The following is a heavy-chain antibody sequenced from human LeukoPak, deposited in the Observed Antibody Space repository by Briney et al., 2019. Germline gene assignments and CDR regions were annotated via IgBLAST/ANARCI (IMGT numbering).Heavy chain of an antibody. Sequence: PGGSLRLSCAASGFTFSSYEMNWVRQAPGKGLEWVSYISSSGSTIYYADSVKGRFTISRDNAKNSLYLQMNSLRAEDTAVYYCARDQAVTAIPCYFDYWGQGTLVTVSS. CDR3: ARDQAVTAIPCYFDY. D-gene: IGHD2-21*02. J-gene: IGHJ4*02. V-gene: IGHV3-48*03. CDR1: GFTFSSYE. CDR2: ISSSGSTI.